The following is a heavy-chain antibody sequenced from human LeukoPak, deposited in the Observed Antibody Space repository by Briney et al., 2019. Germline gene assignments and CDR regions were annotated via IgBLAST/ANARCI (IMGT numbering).Heavy chain of an antibody. CDR1: GGLVDSYY. CDR2: IHTSDS. Sequence: SETLSLTCTVSGGLVDSYYWHWIRHSPGKGLEWLANIHTSDSNYNPSLESRVIVSVDTSRNEVSLKVTSVTTADTAVYYCARGFFYSGKYGWLDPWGQGTLVTVSS. V-gene: IGHV4-4*08. J-gene: IGHJ5*02. D-gene: IGHD1-26*01. CDR3: ARGFFYSGKYGWLDP.